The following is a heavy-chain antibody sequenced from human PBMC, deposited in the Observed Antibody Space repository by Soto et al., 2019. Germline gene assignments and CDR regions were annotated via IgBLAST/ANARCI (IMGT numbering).Heavy chain of an antibody. Sequence: QVQLVESGGGVVQPGRSLRLSCAASGFTFSSYGMHWVRQAPGKGLEWVALIWFDGSDKYYTESVKGRFTISRDNSKSTLYLQMNSLRAEDTAVYYCARLYCSASSCYSVGAFDIRGQGTMVNVST. V-gene: IGHV3-33*01. J-gene: IGHJ3*02. D-gene: IGHD2-15*01. CDR1: GFTFSSYG. CDR2: IWFDGSDK. CDR3: ARLYCSASSCYSVGAFDI.